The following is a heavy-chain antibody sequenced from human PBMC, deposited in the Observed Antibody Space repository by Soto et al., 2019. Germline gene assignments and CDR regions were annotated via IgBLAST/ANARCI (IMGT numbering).Heavy chain of an antibody. CDR3: ARDSYYYDSSGYSGDAFDI. CDR1: GGSISSGGYY. D-gene: IGHD3-22*01. CDR2: IYYSGST. V-gene: IGHV4-31*03. J-gene: IGHJ3*02. Sequence: SETLSLTYTVSGGSISSGGYYWSWIRQHPGKGLEWIGYIYYSGSTYYNPSLKSRVTISVDTSKNQFSLKLSSVTAADTAVYYCARDSYYYDSSGYSGDAFDIWGQGTMVTVSS.